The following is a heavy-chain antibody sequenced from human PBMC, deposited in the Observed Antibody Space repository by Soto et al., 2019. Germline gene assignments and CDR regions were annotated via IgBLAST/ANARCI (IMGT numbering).Heavy chain of an antibody. D-gene: IGHD1-26*01. Sequence: EVQLLESGGGLVQTGGSLRLSCAASGFTFSSYAMTWVRQAPGKGLEWVSGISGSGGSTYHADSVQGRFTISRDNSKNTLYLKMNSLRAEDTAVYYCARGLDRGGVFDYWGQGTLVTVSS. CDR1: GFTFSSYA. V-gene: IGHV3-23*01. CDR3: ARGLDRGGVFDY. CDR2: ISGSGGST. J-gene: IGHJ4*02.